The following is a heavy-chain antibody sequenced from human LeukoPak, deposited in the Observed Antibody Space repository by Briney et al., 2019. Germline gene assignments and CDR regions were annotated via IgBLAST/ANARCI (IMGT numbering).Heavy chain of an antibody. CDR3: ARYYYDSSGYFPSRFDP. V-gene: IGHV1-46*01. CDR1: GYTFTSYY. Sequence: ASVKVSCKASGYTFTSYYMHWVRQAPGQGLEWMGIINPSGGSTSYAQKFQGRVTITADESTSTAYMELSSLRSEDTAVYYCARYYYDSSGYFPSRFDPWGQGTLVTVSS. D-gene: IGHD3-22*01. J-gene: IGHJ5*02. CDR2: INPSGGST.